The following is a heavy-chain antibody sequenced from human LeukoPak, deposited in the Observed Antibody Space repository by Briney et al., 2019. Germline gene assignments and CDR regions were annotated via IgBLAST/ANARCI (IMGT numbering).Heavy chain of an antibody. CDR3: ATGYTYYDILTGYHDAFDI. J-gene: IGHJ3*02. D-gene: IGHD3-9*01. Sequence: GGSLRLSCAASGFTFSDYYMSWIRQAPGKGREWVSYISSSSSYTNYADSVKGRFTISRDNAKNSLYLQMNSLRAEDTAVYYCATGYTYYDILTGYHDAFDIWGQGTMVTVSS. CDR1: GFTFSDYY. CDR2: ISSSSSYT. V-gene: IGHV3-11*03.